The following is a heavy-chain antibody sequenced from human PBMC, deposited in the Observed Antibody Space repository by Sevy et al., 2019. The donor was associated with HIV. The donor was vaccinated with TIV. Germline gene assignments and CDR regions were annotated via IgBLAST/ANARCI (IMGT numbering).Heavy chain of an antibody. CDR3: EVTADIWGV. Sequence: APVKVSCKTSGYTFTAFYMHWVRQAPGQGLEWVGRINTYSGGTNYAQKFQGRVTMTRDTSTSTAYMELNGLMSDDTAVYYCEVTADIWGVWGQGTTVTVSS. J-gene: IGHJ6*02. D-gene: IGHD5-18*01. V-gene: IGHV1-2*06. CDR1: GYTFTAFY. CDR2: INTYSGGT.